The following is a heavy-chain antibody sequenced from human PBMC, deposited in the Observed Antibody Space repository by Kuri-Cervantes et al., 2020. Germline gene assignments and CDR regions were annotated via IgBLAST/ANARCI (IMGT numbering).Heavy chain of an antibody. CDR1: GGTLRNYG. CDR3: ARDRWASRPGFFDH. J-gene: IGHJ4*01. CDR2: IMPVSGTA. Sequence: SVKVSCKASGGTLRNYGVSWLRQVPGRAFQWMGAIMPVSGTAEYAQHFLGRVTTTTDDSATTAYMEVHNLKSDDTAVYYCARDRWASRPGFFDHWGQGTLVTVSS. V-gene: IGHV1-69*05. D-gene: IGHD5-24*01.